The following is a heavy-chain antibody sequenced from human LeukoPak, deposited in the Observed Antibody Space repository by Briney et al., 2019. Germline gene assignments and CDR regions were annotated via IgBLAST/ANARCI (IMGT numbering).Heavy chain of an antibody. J-gene: IGHJ4*02. Sequence: GGSLRLSCAASGFTFSNYWMHWVRQAPEKGLVWVSRINSDGSSTNYADSVRGRFTISRDNSKNTLFLQMNSLRAEDTAIYYCAIHTRDGYNFAYWAQGTLVTVSS. D-gene: IGHD5-24*01. CDR2: INSDGSST. V-gene: IGHV3-74*01. CDR1: GFTFSNYW. CDR3: AIHTRDGYNFAY.